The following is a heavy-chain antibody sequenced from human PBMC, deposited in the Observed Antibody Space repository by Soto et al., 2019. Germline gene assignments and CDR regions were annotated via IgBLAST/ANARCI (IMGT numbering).Heavy chain of an antibody. CDR2: IYYSGST. CDR1: GGSISSYY. CDR3: ARDLRSGGAFDI. D-gene: IGHD3-10*01. J-gene: IGHJ3*02. Sequence: QVQLQESGPGLVKPSETLSLTCTVSGGSISSYYWIWIRQPPGKGLEWIGYIYYSGSTNYNPSLKSRVTISVDTSKNQFSLKLSSVTAADTAVYYCARDLRSGGAFDIWGQGTMVTVSS. V-gene: IGHV4-59*01.